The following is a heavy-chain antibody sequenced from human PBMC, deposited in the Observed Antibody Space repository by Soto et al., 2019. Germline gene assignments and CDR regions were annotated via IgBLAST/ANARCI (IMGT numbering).Heavy chain of an antibody. Sequence: EVQLVESGGGLVQPGGSLRLSCAASGFIFKSYWMNWVRQAPGQGLAWVANIRQDGSEKYYVDSVEGRFTISRDNAKNSLYLQMNSLRADDTAVYYCARGAYYDLWPMDVWGKGTTVTVSS. CDR2: IRQDGSEK. J-gene: IGHJ6*03. D-gene: IGHD3-3*01. V-gene: IGHV3-7*01. CDR3: ARGAYYDLWPMDV. CDR1: GFIFKSYW.